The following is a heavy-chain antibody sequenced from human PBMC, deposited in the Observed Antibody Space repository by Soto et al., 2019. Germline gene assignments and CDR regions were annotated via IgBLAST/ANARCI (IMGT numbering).Heavy chain of an antibody. CDR3: ATDHDFKYYFDY. Sequence: ASVKVSCKVSGYTLTELSIHWVRQAPGKGLEWMGGFDPEDGETIYAQKFQGRVTMTEDTSTDTAYMELSSLRSEDTAVYYCATDHDFKYYFDYWGQGTLVTVSS. D-gene: IGHD3-3*01. J-gene: IGHJ4*02. CDR2: FDPEDGET. V-gene: IGHV1-24*01. CDR1: GYTLTELS.